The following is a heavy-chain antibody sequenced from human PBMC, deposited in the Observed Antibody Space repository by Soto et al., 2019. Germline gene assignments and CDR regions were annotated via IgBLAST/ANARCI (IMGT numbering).Heavy chain of an antibody. V-gene: IGHV1-69*13. CDR1: GGTFSSYA. J-gene: IGHJ4*02. Sequence: SVKVSCKASGGTFSSYAISWVRQAPGQGLERMGGIIPIFGTANYAQKFQGRVTITADESTSTAYMELSSLRSEDTAVYYCARGDEYCSGGSCYSGFDYWGQGTLVTVSS. CDR2: IIPIFGTA. CDR3: ARGDEYCSGGSCYSGFDY. D-gene: IGHD2-15*01.